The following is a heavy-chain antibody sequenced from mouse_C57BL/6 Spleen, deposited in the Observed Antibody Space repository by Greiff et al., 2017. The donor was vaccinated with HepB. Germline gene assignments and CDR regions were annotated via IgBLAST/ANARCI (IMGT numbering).Heavy chain of an antibody. V-gene: IGHV1-59*01. CDR1: GYTFTSYW. J-gene: IGHJ4*01. CDR2: IDPSDSYT. CDR3: ARRGSSYAMDY. Sequence: VQLQQPGAELVRPGTSVKFSCKASGYTFTSYWMHWVKQRPGQGLEWIGVIDPSDSYTNYNQKFKGKATLTVDTSSSTAYMQLSSLTSEDSAVYYCARRGSSYAMDYWGQGTSVTVSS.